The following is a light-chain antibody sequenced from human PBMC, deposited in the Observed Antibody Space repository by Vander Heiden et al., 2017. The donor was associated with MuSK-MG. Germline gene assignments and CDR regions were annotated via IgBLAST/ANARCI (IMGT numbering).Light chain of an antibody. CDR1: QSVPSSS. V-gene: IGKV3-20*01. CDR2: GAS. CDR3: QQDGDSVT. Sequence: EIVLTQSPGTLSFSPGERATLSCRASQSVPSSSLDWYQQQRGQSPRLLIYGASNRAHGIPDRFSGSGSGTDFSLTIRRLEPEHFAVYYWQQDGDSVTFGGGTRVEIK. J-gene: IGKJ4*01.